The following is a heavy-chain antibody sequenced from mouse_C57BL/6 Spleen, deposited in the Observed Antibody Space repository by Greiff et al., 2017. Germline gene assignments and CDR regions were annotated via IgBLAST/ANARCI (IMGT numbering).Heavy chain of an antibody. D-gene: IGHD4-1*01. CDR1: GFTFSDFY. CDR3: ARDARWDGAMDY. V-gene: IGHV7-1*01. Sequence: EVMLVESGGGLVQSGRSLRLSCATSGFTFSDFYMEWVRQAPGKGLEWIAASRNKANDYTTEYSASVKGRFIVSRDTSQSILYLQMNALRAEDTAIYYCARDARWDGAMDYWGQGTSVTVSS. J-gene: IGHJ4*01. CDR2: SRNKANDYTT.